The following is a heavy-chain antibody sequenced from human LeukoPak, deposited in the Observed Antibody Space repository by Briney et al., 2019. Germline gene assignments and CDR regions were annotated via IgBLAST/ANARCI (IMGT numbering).Heavy chain of an antibody. CDR1: GFTASSNY. D-gene: IGHD3-10*01. J-gene: IGHJ4*02. Sequence: PGGSLRLSCAVSGFTASSNYMSGVRQAPGKGLEWVSVLYSGGNTYYADSVKGRFTISRDNSKNTLYLQMNSLRAEDTAVYYCARYDGGSGPFDYWGQGTLVTVSS. V-gene: IGHV3-53*01. CDR3: ARYDGGSGPFDY. CDR2: LYSGGNT.